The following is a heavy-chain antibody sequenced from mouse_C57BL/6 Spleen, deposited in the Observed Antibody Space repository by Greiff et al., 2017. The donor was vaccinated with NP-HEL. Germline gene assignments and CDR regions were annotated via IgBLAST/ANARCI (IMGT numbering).Heavy chain of an antibody. Sequence: EVLFVESGGGLVKPGGSLKLSCAAPGFTFSSYTMSWVRQTPEKRLEWVATISGGGGNTYYPDSVKGRFTISRDNAKNTLYLQMSSLRSEDTALYYCARHDPYYAMDYWGQGTSVTVSS. V-gene: IGHV5-9*01. CDR3: ARHDPYYAMDY. J-gene: IGHJ4*01. CDR1: GFTFSSYT. CDR2: ISGGGGNT.